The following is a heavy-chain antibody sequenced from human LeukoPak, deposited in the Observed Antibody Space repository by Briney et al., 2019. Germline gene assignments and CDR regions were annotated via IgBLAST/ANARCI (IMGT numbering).Heavy chain of an antibody. CDR3: AREPVSTNGYYYYYGMDV. J-gene: IGHJ6*02. CDR2: MNPNSGNT. D-gene: IGHD2-8*01. V-gene: IGHV1-8*02. Sequence: ASVKVSCKASGYTFTVYYMHWVRQATGQGLEWMGWMNPNSGNTGYAQKFQGRVTMTRNTSISTAYMELSSLRSEDTAVYYCAREPVSTNGYYYYYGMDVWGQGTTVTVSS. CDR1: GYTFTVYY.